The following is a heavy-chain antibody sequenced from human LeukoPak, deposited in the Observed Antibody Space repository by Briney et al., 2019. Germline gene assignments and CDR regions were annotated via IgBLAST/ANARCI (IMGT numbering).Heavy chain of an antibody. CDR2: ISSSSSYT. V-gene: IGHV3-11*06. Sequence: PGGSLRLSCAASGFTFSDYYMSWIRQAPGKGVEWVSYISSSSSYTNYADSVKGRFTISRDNAKNSLYLQMNSLRAEDTAVYYCARGSEWFSRDFDYWGQGTLVTVSS. CDR3: ARGSEWFSRDFDY. D-gene: IGHD3-3*01. J-gene: IGHJ4*02. CDR1: GFTFSDYY.